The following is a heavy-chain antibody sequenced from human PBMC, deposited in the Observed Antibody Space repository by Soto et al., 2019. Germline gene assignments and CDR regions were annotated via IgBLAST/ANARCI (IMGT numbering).Heavy chain of an antibody. CDR1: GFSLSTSGVG. D-gene: IGHD3-22*01. CDR2: IYWDDDK. Sequence: QITLKESGPTLVKPTQTLTLTCTFSGFSLSTSGVGVGWIRQPPGKALEWLALIYWDDDKRYSPSLKSRLTIPKDASKNQVVLTMTNMDPVDTATYYCAHSIGYFTYWYFDLWGRGTLVTVSS. CDR3: AHSIGYFTYWYFDL. J-gene: IGHJ2*01. V-gene: IGHV2-5*02.